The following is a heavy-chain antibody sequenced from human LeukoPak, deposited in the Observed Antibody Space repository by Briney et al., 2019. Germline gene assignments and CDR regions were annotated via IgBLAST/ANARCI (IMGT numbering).Heavy chain of an antibody. J-gene: IGHJ3*02. Sequence: GGSLRLSCAVSGFAFKSYGMNWVRQAPGGGLEWVSYISGSGGSEYYADTVKGRFTISRDNAKNSLYLQMNSLRAEDTAVYYCARVGGSHAMLGAFDIWGQGTMVTVSS. D-gene: IGHD1-26*01. CDR3: ARVGGSHAMLGAFDI. CDR2: ISGSGGSE. V-gene: IGHV3-48*01. CDR1: GFAFKSYG.